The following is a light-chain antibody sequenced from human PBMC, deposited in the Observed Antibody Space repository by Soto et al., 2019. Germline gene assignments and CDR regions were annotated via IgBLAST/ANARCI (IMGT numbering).Light chain of an antibody. CDR2: DVR. J-gene: IGLJ3*02. CDR1: SSDIGGYNY. Sequence: QSALTQPASVSGSPGQSITISCTGTSSDIGGYNYVSWYQQHPGKAPKLIINDVRNRPSGVSNRFSGSKSGNTASLTISGLQAEDEADYYCSSYTSSSTWVFGGGTKLTVL. V-gene: IGLV2-14*03. CDR3: SSYTSSSTWV.